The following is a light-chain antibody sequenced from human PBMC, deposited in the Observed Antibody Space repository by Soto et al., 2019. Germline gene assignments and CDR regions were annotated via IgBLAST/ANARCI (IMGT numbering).Light chain of an antibody. CDR2: EVG. Sequence: QSALTQPASVSGSPGQSITISCTGTSSDIGTYNYVSWYLQHPGKAPKLLIYEVGNRPSGVSNRFSGSKSGNTASLTISGLQAEDEADYYCSSYTSSNSVVFGGGTKLTVL. CDR1: SSDIGTYNY. CDR3: SSYTSSNSVV. V-gene: IGLV2-14*01. J-gene: IGLJ2*01.